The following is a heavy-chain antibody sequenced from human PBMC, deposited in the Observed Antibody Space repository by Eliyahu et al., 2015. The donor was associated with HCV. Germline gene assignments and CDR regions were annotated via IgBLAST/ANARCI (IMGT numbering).Heavy chain of an antibody. CDR1: GFTFSXYS. CDR2: ISSSSSYI. Sequence: EVQLVESGGGLVKPGGSLRLSCAASGFTFSXYSXNWLRQAPGKGLEWVSSISSSSSYIYYADSVKGRFTISRDNAKNSLYLQMNSLRAEDTAVYYCARDPYYDYVWGSYRRRAHYYYGMDVWGQGTTVTVSS. D-gene: IGHD3-16*02. CDR3: ARDPYYDYVWGSYRRRAHYYYGMDV. J-gene: IGHJ6*02. V-gene: IGHV3-21*01.